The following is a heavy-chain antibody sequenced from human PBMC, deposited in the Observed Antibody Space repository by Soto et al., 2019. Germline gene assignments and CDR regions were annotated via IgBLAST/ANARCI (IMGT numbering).Heavy chain of an antibody. CDR2: ISSSGSTI. D-gene: IGHD3-3*01. CDR1: GFTFSSYE. CDR3: ASPLHDDFWSGYLVY. V-gene: IGHV3-48*03. Sequence: GGSLRLSCAASGFTFSSYEMNWVRQAPGKGLEWVSYISSSGSTIYYADSVKGRFTISRDNAKNSLYLQMNSLRAEDTAVYYCASPLHDDFWSGYLVYWGQGTLVTVSS. J-gene: IGHJ4*02.